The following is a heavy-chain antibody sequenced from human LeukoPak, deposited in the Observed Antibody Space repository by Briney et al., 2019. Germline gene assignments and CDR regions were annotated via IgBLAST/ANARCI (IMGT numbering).Heavy chain of an antibody. J-gene: IGHJ4*02. CDR2: ISTYNGHT. D-gene: IGHD6-13*01. CDR1: GYTFIDYG. V-gene: IGHV1-18*01. Sequence: ASVKVSCKASGYTFIDYGVSWVRQAPGQGLEWMGWISTYNGHTYYAQKLQGRVTMTTDTSTRTAYMELRSLGSDDTAVYYCARDAEAAGPFDYWGQGTLVTVSS. CDR3: ARDAEAAGPFDY.